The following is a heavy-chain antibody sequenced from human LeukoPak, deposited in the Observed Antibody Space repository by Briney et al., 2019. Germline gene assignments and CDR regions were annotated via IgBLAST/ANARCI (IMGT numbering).Heavy chain of an antibody. CDR2: INPNTGDT. CDR3: VTLCTVGCYSDFHH. CDR1: GYTFTGYY. D-gene: IGHD2-15*01. V-gene: IGHV1-2*02. Sequence: ASVKVSCKASGYTFTGYYIHWVRQAPGQGLEWIGWINPNTGDTKYAQQFQGRVTMTRDTSISTAYMELSSLRSDDTATYHCVTLCTVGCYSDFHHWGQGTLVTVSS. J-gene: IGHJ1*01.